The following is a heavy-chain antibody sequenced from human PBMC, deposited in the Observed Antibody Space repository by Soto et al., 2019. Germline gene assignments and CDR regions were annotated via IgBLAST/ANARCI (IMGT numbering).Heavy chain of an antibody. D-gene: IGHD3-9*01. J-gene: IGHJ6*02. V-gene: IGHV1-69*02. CDR3: ARARYDILTGYYPYYGMDV. CDR1: GGTFSSYT. CDR2: IIPILGIA. Sequence: QVQLVQSGAEVKKPGSSVKVSCKASGGTFSSYTISWVRQAPGQGLEWMGRIIPILGIANYAQKFQGRVTITADKSTSTAYMELSSLRSEDTAVYYCARARYDILTGYYPYYGMDVWGQGTTVTVSS.